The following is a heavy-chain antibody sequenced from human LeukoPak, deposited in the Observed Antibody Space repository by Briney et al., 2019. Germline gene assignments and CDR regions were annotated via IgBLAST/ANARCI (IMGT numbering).Heavy chain of an antibody. V-gene: IGHV4-61*02. D-gene: IGHD6-19*01. CDR1: GGSISSGSYY. J-gene: IGHJ4*02. Sequence: PSETLSLTCTVSGGSISSGSYYWSWIRQPAGKGLEWIGRIHRSGSTAYNPSVKSRVTISVDTSKNQFSLKLSSVTAADTAVYYCARHGGYSSGWLSVFDYWGQGTLVTVSS. CDR3: ARHGGYSSGWLSVFDY. CDR2: IHRSGST.